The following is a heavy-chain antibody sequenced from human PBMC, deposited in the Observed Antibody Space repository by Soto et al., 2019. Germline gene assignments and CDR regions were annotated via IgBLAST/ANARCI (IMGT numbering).Heavy chain of an antibody. J-gene: IGHJ4*02. D-gene: IGHD6-19*01. CDR2: ISSSSSTI. CDR1: GFTFSSSS. Sequence: PGGSLRLSCAASGFTFSSSSMNWVRQAPGKGLEWVSYISSSSSTISYADSVKGRFTISRDNAKNSLYLQMNSLRDEDTAVYFCASNRYSSGLKYYWGQGTLVTVSS. V-gene: IGHV3-48*02. CDR3: ASNRYSSGLKYY.